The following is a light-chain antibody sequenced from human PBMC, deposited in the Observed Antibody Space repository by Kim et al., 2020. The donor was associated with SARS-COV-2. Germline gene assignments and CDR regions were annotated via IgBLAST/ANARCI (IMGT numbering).Light chain of an antibody. CDR3: QQYNNWPLPCT. Sequence: YPGERATLACRAVQTFGTNLAWYQQKPGQAPRLLIYRTSTRATGVPAMFSGSGSGAEFTLTISSRQSDDFATYYFQQYNNWPLPCTFGQGTKLEIK. CDR1: QTFGTN. CDR2: RTS. J-gene: IGKJ2*02. V-gene: IGKV3-15*01.